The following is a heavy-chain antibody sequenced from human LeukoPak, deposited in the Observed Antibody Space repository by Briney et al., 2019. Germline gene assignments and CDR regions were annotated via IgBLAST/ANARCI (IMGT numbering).Heavy chain of an antibody. CDR3: ARDLYYYDSSGYSDAFDI. V-gene: IGHV3-53*04. Sequence: GGSLRLSCAASGFTVSNNYMSCVRQAPGKGVEWVSVIYSGGSTYYADSVKGRFTISRHNSRNTLYLQMNSLRAEDTAVYYCARDLYYYDSSGYSDAFDIWGQGTMVTVSS. CDR1: GFTVSNNY. J-gene: IGHJ3*02. CDR2: IYSGGST. D-gene: IGHD3-22*01.